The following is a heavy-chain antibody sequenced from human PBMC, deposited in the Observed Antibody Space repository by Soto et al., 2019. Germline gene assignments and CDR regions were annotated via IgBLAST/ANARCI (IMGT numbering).Heavy chain of an antibody. Sequence: GGSLRLSCAASGFTFSSYAMHWVRQAPGNGLDYFSVISSNVGSIYYSISVKGRFTISSDNSNNTLYLQMGSLRAEDMAVYYCARFSGYYSDYWGQGTLVTVSS. CDR3: ARFSGYYSDY. D-gene: IGHD3-22*01. CDR1: GFTFSSYA. CDR2: ISSNVGSI. V-gene: IGHV3-64*01. J-gene: IGHJ4*02.